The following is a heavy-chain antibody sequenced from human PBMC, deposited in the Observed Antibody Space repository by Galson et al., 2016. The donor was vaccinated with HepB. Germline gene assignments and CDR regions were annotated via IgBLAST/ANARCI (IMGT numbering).Heavy chain of an antibody. CDR2: IRSSGGST. Sequence: SLRLSCAASGFTFSSYDMSWVRQAPGKGLEWVSAIRSSGGSTFYADSVKGRFTISRDNSKNTLYLQMNSLRAEDTAVYYCAKRYCSGGSCYHVDYWGQGTLVTVSS. J-gene: IGHJ4*02. CDR1: GFTFSSYD. CDR3: AKRYCSGGSCYHVDY. V-gene: IGHV3-23*01. D-gene: IGHD2-15*01.